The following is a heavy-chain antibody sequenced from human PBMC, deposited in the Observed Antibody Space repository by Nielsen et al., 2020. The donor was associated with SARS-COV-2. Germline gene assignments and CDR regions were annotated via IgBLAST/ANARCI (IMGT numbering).Heavy chain of an antibody. CDR3: ARVPGNVDGMDV. J-gene: IGHJ6*02. V-gene: IGHV1-69*06. CDR2: IIPIFGTA. CDR1: GYTFTGYY. Sequence: SVKVSCKASGYTFTGYYIHWVRQAPGQGLEWMGGIIPIFGTANYAQKFQGRVTITADKSTSTAYMELSSLRSEDTAVYYCARVPGNVDGMDVWGQGTTVTVSS.